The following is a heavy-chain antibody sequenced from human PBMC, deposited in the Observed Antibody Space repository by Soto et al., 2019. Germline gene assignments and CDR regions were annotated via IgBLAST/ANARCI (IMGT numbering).Heavy chain of an antibody. CDR3: ARAEGYYYDSSGSLDY. CDR1: GFTFSSYA. V-gene: IGHV3-33*08. CDR2: IWYDGSNK. D-gene: IGHD3-22*01. Sequence: HPGGSLRLSCAASGFTFSSYAMHWVRQAPGKGLEWVAVIWYDGSNKYYADSVKGRFTISRDNSKNTLYLQMNSLRAEDTAVYYCARAEGYYYDSSGSLDYGGQGTLVTVSS. J-gene: IGHJ4*02.